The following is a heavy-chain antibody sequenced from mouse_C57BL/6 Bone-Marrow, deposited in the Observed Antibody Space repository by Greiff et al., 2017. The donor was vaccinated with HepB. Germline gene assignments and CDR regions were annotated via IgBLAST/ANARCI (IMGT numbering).Heavy chain of an antibody. Sequence: VQLKHSGAELVRPGASVKLSCTASGFNIKDDYMHWVKQRPEQGLEWIGWIDPENGDTEYASKFQGKATITADTSSNTAYLQLSSLTSEDTAVYYCTTDYTAYWGQGTLVTVSA. CDR3: TTDYTAY. J-gene: IGHJ3*01. CDR1: GFNIKDDY. V-gene: IGHV14-4*01. CDR2: IDPENGDT. D-gene: IGHD2-12*01.